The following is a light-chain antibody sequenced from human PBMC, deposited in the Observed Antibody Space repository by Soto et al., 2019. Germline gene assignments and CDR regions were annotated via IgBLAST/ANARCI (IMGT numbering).Light chain of an antibody. CDR3: CSYAGSSTYV. Sequence: QSVLTQSPSASGSPGQSVTISCTGTSSDVGGHNYVSWYQHHPGKAPKLIIYEVSKRPSGVPDRFSGSKSANTASLTVSGLQAEDEADYYCCSYAGSSTYVFGTGTKVTVL. J-gene: IGLJ1*01. CDR1: SSDVGGHNY. V-gene: IGLV2-8*01. CDR2: EVS.